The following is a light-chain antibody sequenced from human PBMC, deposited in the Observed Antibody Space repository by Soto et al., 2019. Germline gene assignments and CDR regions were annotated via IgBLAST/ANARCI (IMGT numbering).Light chain of an antibody. Sequence: EIVLTQSPATLSLSPGERATLSCRASQSVSSNLGWYQQKPGQAPRLLIYDASNRATGIPARFSGSGSGTDFTLTISSLEPEDFAVYSCQQRTNWPLTFGGGTKVEIK. CDR3: QQRTNWPLT. CDR2: DAS. J-gene: IGKJ4*01. CDR1: QSVSSN. V-gene: IGKV3-11*01.